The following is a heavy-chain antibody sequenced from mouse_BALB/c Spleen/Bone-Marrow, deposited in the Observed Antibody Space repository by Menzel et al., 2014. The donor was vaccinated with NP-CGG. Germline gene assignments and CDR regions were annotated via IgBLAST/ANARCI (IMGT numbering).Heavy chain of an antibody. J-gene: IGHJ3*01. Sequence: QVQLQQSGAELVRPGSSVKISCKASGYAFSSYWMNWVKQRPGQGLEWIGQIYPGDGDTSYNGKFKGKATLTADKSSSTAYMQLSSLTSEDSAVDFCAREDGSSPFAYWGQGTLVTVSA. CDR3: AREDGSSPFAY. V-gene: IGHV1-80*01. CDR2: IYPGDGDT. D-gene: IGHD1-1*01. CDR1: GYAFSSYW.